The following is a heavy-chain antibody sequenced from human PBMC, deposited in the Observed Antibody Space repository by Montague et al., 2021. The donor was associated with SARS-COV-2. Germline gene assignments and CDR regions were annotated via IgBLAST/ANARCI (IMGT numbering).Heavy chain of an antibody. CDR3: ARLWDFYGSGSYKNSWFDP. CDR1: GASISRSDYY. J-gene: IGHJ5*02. CDR2: IHYIGNT. Sequence: SETLSLTCNVSGASISRSDYYWAWIRQPPGKGLELIGSIHYIGNTYYNPSLESRVTISVDTSENHFSLKLSSVTAADTAVYYCARLWDFYGSGSYKNSWFDPWGQGTRVTVPS. D-gene: IGHD3-10*01. V-gene: IGHV4-39*02.